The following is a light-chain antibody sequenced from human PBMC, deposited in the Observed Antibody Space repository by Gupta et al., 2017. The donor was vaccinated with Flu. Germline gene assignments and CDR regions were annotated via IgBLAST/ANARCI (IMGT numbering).Light chain of an antibody. V-gene: IGKV1-5*03. J-gene: IGKJ1*01. CDR1: HSINIR. CDR2: KAS. Sequence: DTQMTQSPSTLSASVGDRVTITCRASHSINIRLAWFQQKPATAPKLMIYKASPGKSGDPSRFSGGGGATEFTLTISLLQHDDFADYYVQHDNAPWTFGQGTRVEIK. CDR3: QHDNAPWT.